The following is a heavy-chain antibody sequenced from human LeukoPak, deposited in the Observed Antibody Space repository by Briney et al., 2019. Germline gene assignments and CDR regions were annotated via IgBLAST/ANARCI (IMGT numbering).Heavy chain of an antibody. V-gene: IGHV3-30*18. J-gene: IGHJ4*02. CDR3: AKVKAMYSSGSYYFDY. CDR2: ISYDGFNP. D-gene: IGHD6-19*01. CDR1: GFTSSSYG. Sequence: RRSLRLSCAASGFTSSSYGMHWVRHAPGKGLEWVAVISYDGFNPYYADSVKGRFTISRDNSKNTLWLQMNSLRAEDTAVYYCAKVKAMYSSGSYYFDYWGQGTLVTVSS.